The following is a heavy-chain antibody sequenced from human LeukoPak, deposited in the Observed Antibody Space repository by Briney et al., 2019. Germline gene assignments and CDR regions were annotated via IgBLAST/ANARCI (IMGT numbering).Heavy chain of an antibody. D-gene: IGHD6-19*01. V-gene: IGHV3-23*01. CDR1: GFTFSTYA. CDR2: ITGSGDGT. CDR3: AKGGSSGYYLFDY. J-gene: IGHJ4*02. Sequence: GGSLRLSCAAPGFTFSTYAMSWVRQAPGKGLEWVLSITGSGDGTYYADFVKDRFTISRDNSKNTLYLQMNSLRAEDTAVYYCAKGGSSGYYLFDYWGQGTLVTVSS.